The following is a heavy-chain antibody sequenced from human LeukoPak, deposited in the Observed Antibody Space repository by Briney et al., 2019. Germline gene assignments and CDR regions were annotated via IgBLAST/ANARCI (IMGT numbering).Heavy chain of an antibody. CDR1: GYTFTAYY. J-gene: IGHJ5*02. D-gene: IGHD2-2*01. V-gene: IGHV1-2*02. CDR2: INPNTGDT. CDR3: ARWSLGYCSSTSCQTEWFDP. Sequence: ASVKVSCKASGYTFTAYYMHWVRQAPGQGLEWMGWINPNTGDTNSAERFQGRVTMTTDTSTSTAYVELRSLRSDDTAVYYSARWSLGYCSSTSCQTEWFDPWGQGTLVTVSS.